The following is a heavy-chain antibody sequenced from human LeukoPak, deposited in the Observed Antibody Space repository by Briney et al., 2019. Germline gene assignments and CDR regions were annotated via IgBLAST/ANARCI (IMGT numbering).Heavy chain of an antibody. CDR2: IRYDGSNK. CDR3: AKDGGRVGGYGG. CDR1: GFTSSSYG. J-gene: IGHJ4*02. V-gene: IGHV3-30*02. D-gene: IGHD5-12*01. Sequence: RGSLRLSCAASGFTSSSYGMHSVRHAPGKGLERVAFIRYDGSNKYYADSVKGRFTISRDNSKNTLYLQMNSLRAEDTTVYNCAKDGGRVGGYGGWGQGTLVTVSS.